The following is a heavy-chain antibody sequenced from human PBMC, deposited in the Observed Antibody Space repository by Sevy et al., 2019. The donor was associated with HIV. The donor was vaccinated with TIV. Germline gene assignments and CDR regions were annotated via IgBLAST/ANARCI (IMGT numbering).Heavy chain of an antibody. CDR3: ARDGPYNTYELCGYYFDY. V-gene: IGHV3-30-3*01. CDR2: LSYDGSNK. D-gene: IGHD3-3*01. J-gene: IGHJ4*02. CDR1: GFSFSRYA. Sequence: GGSLRLSCAASGFSFSRYAIHWVRQAPGKGLEWVAGLSYDGSNKHYADSVRGRFTISRDNSKNTMYLQMNSLRAEDTAVYYCARDGPYNTYELCGYYFDYWGQGTLVTVSS.